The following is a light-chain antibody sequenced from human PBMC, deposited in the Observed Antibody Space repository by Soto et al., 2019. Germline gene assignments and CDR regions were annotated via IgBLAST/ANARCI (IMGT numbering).Light chain of an antibody. CDR2: SND. CDR1: NSNIGRND. CDR3: AAWDDTLRARV. J-gene: IGLJ2*01. V-gene: IGLV1-44*01. Sequence: QSVLAQPPSASGTPGQRVTISCSGSNSNIGRNDVTWYQQVPGTAPQCLIYSNDQRPSGVPDRISGSRSGTSASLAISGLQSGDEAGYCCAAWDDTLRARVFGGGTQLTVL.